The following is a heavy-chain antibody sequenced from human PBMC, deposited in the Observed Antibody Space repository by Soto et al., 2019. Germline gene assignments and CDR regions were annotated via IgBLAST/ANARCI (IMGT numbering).Heavy chain of an antibody. V-gene: IGHV3-30*18. J-gene: IGHJ3*02. CDR3: ANGYDRGVYAFDI. D-gene: IGHD3-10*01. CDR2: ISYDGSNK. CDR1: GFTFSSYC. Sequence: LRLSCAASGFTFSSYCMHWVRQAPGKGLEWVAVISYDGSNKYYADSVKGRFTISRDNSKNTLYLQMNSLRAEDTAVYYCANGYDRGVYAFDIWGQGTMVTVSS.